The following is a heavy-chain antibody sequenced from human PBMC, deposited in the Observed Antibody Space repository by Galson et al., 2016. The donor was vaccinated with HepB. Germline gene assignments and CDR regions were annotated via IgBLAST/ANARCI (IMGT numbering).Heavy chain of an antibody. CDR3: AKDQDNSGVFFFDH. CDR1: EFSFDNYA. CDR2: LSGSGTNS. J-gene: IGHJ4*02. Sequence: SLRLSCAASEFSFDNYAMSWVRQAPGKGLEWVSSLSGSGTNSHYAGSVRDRFTISRDNSENTLYLQMNSLRVDDTAVYYCAKDQDNSGVFFFDHWGRGTLVIVAS. D-gene: IGHD5-12*01. V-gene: IGHV3-23*01.